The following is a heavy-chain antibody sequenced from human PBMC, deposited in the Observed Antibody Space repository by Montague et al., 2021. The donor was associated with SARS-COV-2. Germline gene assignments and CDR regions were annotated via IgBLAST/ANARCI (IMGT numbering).Heavy chain of an antibody. D-gene: IGHD3-3*01. J-gene: IGHJ4*02. CDR3: AKDGHYDFWSGYYFDY. CDR2: ISGSGGST. Sequence: SLRLSCAASGFTFSSYAMSWVRQAPGKGLEWVSAISGSGGSTYYADSVKGRFTISRDNSKNMLYLQMNSLRAEDTAVYYCAKDGHYDFWSGYYFDYWGQGTLVTVSS. V-gene: IGHV3-23*01. CDR1: GFTFSSYA.